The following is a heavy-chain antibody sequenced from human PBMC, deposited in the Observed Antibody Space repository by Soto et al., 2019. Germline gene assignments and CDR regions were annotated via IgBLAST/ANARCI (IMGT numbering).Heavy chain of an antibody. J-gene: IGHJ4*02. CDR1: GFTFSTYA. CDR2: ISGSGDST. V-gene: IGHV3-23*01. D-gene: IGHD6-19*01. CDR3: AKERSSGWSFDY. Sequence: EVQLLESGGGLVQPGGSLRLSCAASGFTFSTYAMNWVRQAPGKGLEWVSGISGSGDSTYYADSVKGRFTDSRDNSKNTLYLQMNSLRAEDTAVFYCAKERSSGWSFDYWGQGTLVTVSS.